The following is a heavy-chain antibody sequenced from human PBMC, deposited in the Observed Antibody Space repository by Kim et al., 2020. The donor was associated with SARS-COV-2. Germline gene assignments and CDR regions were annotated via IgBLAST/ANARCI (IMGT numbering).Heavy chain of an antibody. Sequence: SETLSLTCTVSGGSISSSSYYWGWIRQPPGKGLEWIGSIYYSGSTYYNPSLKSRVTISVDTSKNQFSLKLSSVTAADTAVYYCARDRVQNWFDPWGQGTLVTVSS. J-gene: IGHJ5*02. D-gene: IGHD3-10*01. CDR1: GGSISSSSYY. CDR3: ARDRVQNWFDP. CDR2: IYYSGST. V-gene: IGHV4-39*07.